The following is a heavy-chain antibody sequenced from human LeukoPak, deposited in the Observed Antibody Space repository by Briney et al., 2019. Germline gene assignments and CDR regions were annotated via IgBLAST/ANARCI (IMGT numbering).Heavy chain of an antibody. D-gene: IGHD5-18*01. CDR1: GYTFTGYY. CDR2: INPNSGGT. V-gene: IGHV1-2*02. Sequence: ASVKVSCKASGYTFTGYYMHWVRQAPGQGLEWMGWINPNSGGTNYAQKFQGRVTMTRDTSISTAYMELSRLRSDDTAVYYCATLWDTVMETFDYWGQGTLVTVSS. CDR3: ATLWDTVMETFDY. J-gene: IGHJ4*02.